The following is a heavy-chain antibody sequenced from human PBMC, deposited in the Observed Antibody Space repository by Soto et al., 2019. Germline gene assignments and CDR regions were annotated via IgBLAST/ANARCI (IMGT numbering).Heavy chain of an antibody. J-gene: IGHJ5*02. D-gene: IGHD6-19*01. CDR2: ISSSSSYI. Sequence: GGSLRLSCTASGFTFSSYSMNWVRQAPGKGLEWVSSISSSSSYIYYADSVKGRFTISRDNAKNSLYLQMNSLRAEDTAVYHCASGHSCGWYLWFDPWGQGTLVTVSS. CDR1: GFTFSSYS. CDR3: ASGHSCGWYLWFDP. V-gene: IGHV3-21*01.